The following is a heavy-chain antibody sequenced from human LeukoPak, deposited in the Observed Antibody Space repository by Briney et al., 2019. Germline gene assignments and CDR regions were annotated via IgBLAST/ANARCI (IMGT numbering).Heavy chain of an antibody. Sequence: GASVNVSCKASGYTFTVYYMHWVRQAPGQGLEWMGWIDPNSGGTNYAQKFQGWVTMTRDTSISTAYMELSSLRSEDTAVYYCAAVWGVANYYDSSGPFDYWGQGTLVTVSS. D-gene: IGHD3-22*01. CDR1: GYTFTVYY. CDR2: IDPNSGGT. V-gene: IGHV1-2*04. CDR3: AAVWGVANYYDSSGPFDY. J-gene: IGHJ4*02.